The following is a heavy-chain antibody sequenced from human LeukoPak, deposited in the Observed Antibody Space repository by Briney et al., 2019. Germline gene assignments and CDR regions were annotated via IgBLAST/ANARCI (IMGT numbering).Heavy chain of an antibody. CDR1: GSTFSSYW. CDR3: ARGHYEYYYDSSGYYSGNDY. J-gene: IGHJ4*02. V-gene: IGHV3-7*01. D-gene: IGHD3-22*01. Sequence: GGSLRLSCAASGSTFSSYWMSWVRQAPGKGLEWVANIKQDGSEKYYVDSVKGRFTISRDNAKNSLYLQMNSLRAEDTAVYYCARGHYEYYYDSSGYYSGNDYWGQGTLVTISS. CDR2: IKQDGSEK.